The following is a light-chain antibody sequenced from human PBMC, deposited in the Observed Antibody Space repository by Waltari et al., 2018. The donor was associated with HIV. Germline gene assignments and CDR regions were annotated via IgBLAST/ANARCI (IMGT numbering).Light chain of an antibody. J-gene: IGLJ2*01. CDR2: DVI. CDR3: SSYTINYIYVI. Sequence: QSALTQPASVSGSPGQSITISCTGDSSAVGGYNYVSLYQQHPGKAPKLIIFDVIKRPSGVSSRFSGSKSGNTASLTISGLQPDDAADYYCSSYTINYIYVIFGGGTKLTVL. V-gene: IGLV2-14*01. CDR1: SSAVGGYNY.